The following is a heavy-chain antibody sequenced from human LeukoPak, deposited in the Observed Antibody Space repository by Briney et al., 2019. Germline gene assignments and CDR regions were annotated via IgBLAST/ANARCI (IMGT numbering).Heavy chain of an antibody. D-gene: IGHD3-9*01. J-gene: IGHJ4*02. CDR1: GGSFSGYY. V-gene: IGHV4-34*01. CDR3: ARLKVPPDYDIY. CDR2: INHSGST. Sequence: PSETLSLTCAVYGGSFSGYYWSWIRQPPGKGLEWIGEINHSGSTNYNPSLKSRVTISVDTSKNQFSLKLSSVTAADTAVYYCARLKVPPDYDIYWGQGTLVTVSS.